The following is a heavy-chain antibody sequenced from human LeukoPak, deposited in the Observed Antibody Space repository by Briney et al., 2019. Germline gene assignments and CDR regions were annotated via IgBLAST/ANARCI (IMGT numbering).Heavy chain of an antibody. J-gene: IGHJ6*03. V-gene: IGHV1-8*01. CDR1: VYTFTIYD. D-gene: IGHD3/OR15-3a*01. Sequence: ASVTVSCTASVYTFTIYDINWVRQAPGQGLGWMGWMNPNSGNTGYSQKFQGRVTMTKNTSITTAYMELSSLRSEDTAVYYCARALSWTTDSYYYMDVWGKGTTVTVSS. CDR2: MNPNSGNT. CDR3: ARALSWTTDSYYYMDV.